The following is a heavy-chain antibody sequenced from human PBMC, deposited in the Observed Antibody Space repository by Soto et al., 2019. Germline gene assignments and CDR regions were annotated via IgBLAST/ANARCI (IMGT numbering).Heavy chain of an antibody. V-gene: IGHV6-1*01. CDR2: TYYRSKWYN. CDR1: GDSVSSNSAA. J-gene: IGHJ6*02. Sequence: PSQTLSLTCVISGDSVSSNSAAWNWIRQSPSRGLEWLGRTYYRSKWYNDYAVSVKSRITINPDTSKNQFSLQLNSVTPEDTAVYYCARDIEYSSSGYYYYYGMDVWGQGTTVTVSS. CDR3: ARDIEYSSSGYYYYYGMDV. D-gene: IGHD6-6*01.